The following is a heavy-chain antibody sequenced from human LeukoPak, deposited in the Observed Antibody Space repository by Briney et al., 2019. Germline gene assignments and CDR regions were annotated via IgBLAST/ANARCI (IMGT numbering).Heavy chain of an antibody. CDR1: GFTFSSHA. CDR3: AKFASTNCCQSAFDI. J-gene: IGHJ3*02. Sequence: PGWSLRLSCAASGFTFSSHAMSWVRQAPGKGLEWVSAISGRGGSTYYADSVKGRFTISRDNSKNTLYLQMNSLRAEDMAVYYCAKFASTNCCQSAFDIWGQGTMVTVSS. D-gene: IGHD2-2*01. V-gene: IGHV3-23*01. CDR2: ISGRGGST.